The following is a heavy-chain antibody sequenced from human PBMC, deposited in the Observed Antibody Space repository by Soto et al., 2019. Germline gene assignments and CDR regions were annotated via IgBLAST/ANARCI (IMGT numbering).Heavy chain of an antibody. J-gene: IGHJ3*02. V-gene: IGHV5-51*01. Sequence: GESLKISCKGSGYSFTSYWIGWVRQMPGKGLEWMGIIYPGDSDTRYSPSFQGQVTISADKSISTAYLQWSSLKASDTAMYYCARLRLRTYYYDSSGYPEADDAFDIWGQGTMVTVS. CDR1: GYSFTSYW. CDR2: IYPGDSDT. CDR3: ARLRLRTYYYDSSGYPEADDAFDI. D-gene: IGHD3-22*01.